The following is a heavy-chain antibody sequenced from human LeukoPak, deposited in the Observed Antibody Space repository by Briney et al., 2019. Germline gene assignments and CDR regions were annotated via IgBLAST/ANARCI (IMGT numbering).Heavy chain of an antibody. CDR3: ARGPRK. Sequence: SETLSLTCAVSGGSITIGTWWTWVRQPPGQGLEWIGEVYYSGSPNYNSSLKSRVTISLDKTKNQFLLTLTSVTAADTAVYYCARGPRKWGQGTMVTVSS. J-gene: IGHJ3*01. CDR1: GGSITIGTW. V-gene: IGHV4-4*02. CDR2: VYYSGSP.